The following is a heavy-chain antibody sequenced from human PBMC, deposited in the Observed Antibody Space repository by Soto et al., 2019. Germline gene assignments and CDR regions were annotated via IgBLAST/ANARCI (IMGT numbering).Heavy chain of an antibody. J-gene: IGHJ6*02. CDR2: IWYDGSNK. CDR3: ARDGDYVGSQYYYGMDV. D-gene: IGHD4-17*01. V-gene: IGHV3-33*01. CDR1: GFTFSSYG. Sequence: QVQLVESGGGVVQPGRSLRLSCAASGFTFSSYGMHWVRQAPGKGLEWVAVIWYDGSNKYYADSVKGRFTISRDNSKNTLYLQMTSLRAEDTAVYYCARDGDYVGSQYYYGMDVWGQGTTVTVSS.